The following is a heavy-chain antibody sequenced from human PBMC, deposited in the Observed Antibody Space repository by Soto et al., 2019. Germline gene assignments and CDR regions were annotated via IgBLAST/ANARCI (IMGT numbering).Heavy chain of an antibody. Sequence: PGGSLRLSCAAFGFTFSNYAMHWVRQAPGKGLEWVAVISYDERDKYYADSVRGRITISRDNSEKVVSLQMNSPRGEDTAVYYCARDNYGMDVWGQGTTVTVSS. J-gene: IGHJ6*02. CDR1: GFTFSNYA. V-gene: IGHV3-30*04. CDR3: ARDNYGMDV. CDR2: ISYDERDK.